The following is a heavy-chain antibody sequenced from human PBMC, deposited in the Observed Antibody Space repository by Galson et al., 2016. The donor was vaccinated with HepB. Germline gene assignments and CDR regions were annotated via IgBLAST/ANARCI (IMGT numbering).Heavy chain of an antibody. CDR1: GGTFSSYA. Sequence: SVKVSCKASGGTFSSYAISWVRQAPGQGLEWMGGIIPIFGTANYAQNFQGRVTITADESTSTAYMELSSLRSEDTAVYYCARGGDTVVSRKLLGGYYYGMDVWGQGTTVTVSS. CDR2: IIPIFGTA. J-gene: IGHJ6*02. D-gene: IGHD4-23*01. CDR3: ARGGDTVVSRKLLGGYYYGMDV. V-gene: IGHV1-69*13.